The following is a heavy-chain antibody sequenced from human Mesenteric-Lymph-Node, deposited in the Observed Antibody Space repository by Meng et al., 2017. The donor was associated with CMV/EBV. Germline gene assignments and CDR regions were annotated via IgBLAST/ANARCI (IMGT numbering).Heavy chain of an antibody. CDR2: ISPTSAYI. Sequence: GGSLRLSCEASGFTFSSSAMTWVRQAPGKGLEWVSSISPTSAYIYYAESLQGRFTISRDNANNSVYLQLNSLRAEDTAVYYCARDLRYCSSTSCPNWFDPWGQGTLVTVSS. J-gene: IGHJ5*02. CDR1: GFTFSSSA. CDR3: ARDLRYCSSTSCPNWFDP. V-gene: IGHV3-21*04. D-gene: IGHD2-2*01.